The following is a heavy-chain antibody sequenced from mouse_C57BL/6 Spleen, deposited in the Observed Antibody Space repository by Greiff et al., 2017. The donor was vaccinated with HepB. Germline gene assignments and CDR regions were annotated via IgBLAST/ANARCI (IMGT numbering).Heavy chain of an antibody. J-gene: IGHJ4*01. D-gene: IGHD4-1*01. CDR2: IYPGSGNT. V-gene: IGHV1-66*01. Sequence: VQLQQSGPELVKPGASVKISCKASGYSFTSYYIHWVKQRPGQGLEWIGWIYPGSGNTKYNEKFKGKATLTADTSSSTAYMQLSSLTSEDSAVYYCARTGTRNAMDYWGQGTSVTVSS. CDR3: ARTGTRNAMDY. CDR1: GYSFTSYY.